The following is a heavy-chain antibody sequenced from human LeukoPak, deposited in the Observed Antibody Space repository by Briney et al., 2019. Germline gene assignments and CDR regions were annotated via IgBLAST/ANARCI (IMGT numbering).Heavy chain of an antibody. CDR2: IFYSGST. V-gene: IGHV4-39*01. Sequence: PSETLSLTCTVSGGSISGSGYYWGWIRQPPGEGLEWIASIFYSGSTYYNPSLKSRVTTSVDTSKNQFSLKLSSVTAADTAVYYCARLGGSYGGDYWGQGTLVTVSS. CDR3: ARLGGSYGGDY. J-gene: IGHJ4*02. D-gene: IGHD3-10*01. CDR1: GGSISGSGYY.